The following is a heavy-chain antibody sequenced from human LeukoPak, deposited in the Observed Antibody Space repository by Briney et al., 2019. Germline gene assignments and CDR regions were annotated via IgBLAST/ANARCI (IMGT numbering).Heavy chain of an antibody. V-gene: IGHV4-59*01. J-gene: IGHJ6*02. Sequence: SETLSLTCTVSAVSISSYYWSWIRQPPGKGLEWIGYIYYSGSTNYNPSLKSRVTISVDTSKNQFSLKLSSVTAADTAVYYCARVGGSGSYYYAMDVWGQGTTVTVSS. CDR3: ARVGGSGSYYYAMDV. D-gene: IGHD3-10*01. CDR2: IYYSGST. CDR1: AVSISSYY.